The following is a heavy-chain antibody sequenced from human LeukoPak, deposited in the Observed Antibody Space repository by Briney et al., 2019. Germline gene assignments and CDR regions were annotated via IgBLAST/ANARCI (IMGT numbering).Heavy chain of an antibody. J-gene: IGHJ6*02. CDR3: ARHDDLGLYPHGMDV. CDR1: VHPVSGYF. V-gene: IGHV4-59*08. D-gene: IGHD1-1*01. CDR2: IYYSGST. Sequence: SETLSLTCTVSVHPVSGYFWSWIRQPPGKGLEWIGYIYYSGSTIYSPSFGSRVTISVDTSKNQFSLRLRYVTAADTAVYYCARHDDLGLYPHGMDVWGQGTTVTVSS.